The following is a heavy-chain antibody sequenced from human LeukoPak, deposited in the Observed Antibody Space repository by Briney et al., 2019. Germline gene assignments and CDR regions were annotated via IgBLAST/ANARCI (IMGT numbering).Heavy chain of an antibody. V-gene: IGHV3-48*04. D-gene: IGHD1-1*01. CDR1: GFPFSSYS. CDR3: ARGLVQLERRGFYYYYYMDV. J-gene: IGHJ6*03. Sequence: GGSLRLSCAASGFPFSSYSMNWVRQAPGEGLEWVSYISSSRTTSYADSVKGRFTISRDNAKNSLYLQMNSLRAEDTALYHCARGLVQLERRGFYYYYYMDVWGKGTTVTVSS. CDR2: ISSSRTT.